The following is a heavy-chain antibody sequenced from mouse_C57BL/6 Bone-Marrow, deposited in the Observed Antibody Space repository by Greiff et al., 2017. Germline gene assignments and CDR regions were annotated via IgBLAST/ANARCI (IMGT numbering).Heavy chain of an antibody. Sequence: EVQLQQSGPELVKPGASVKIPCKASGYTFTDSNMDWVKQSHGKSLEWFGDINPNNGGTVYNQNFKGKATLTVAKSSSTAYMELRSLTSEHTTVYFCARQPSPVYYYGSSHAWYFDVWGKGTTVTVSS. CDR1: GYTFTDSN. D-gene: IGHD1-1*01. CDR3: ARQPSPVYYYGSSHAWYFDV. J-gene: IGHJ1*03. V-gene: IGHV1-18*01. CDR2: INPNNGGT.